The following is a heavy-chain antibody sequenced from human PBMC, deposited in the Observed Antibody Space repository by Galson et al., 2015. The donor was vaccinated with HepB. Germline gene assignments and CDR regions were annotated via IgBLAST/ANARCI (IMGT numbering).Heavy chain of an antibody. Sequence: SLRLSCAASEFTVSNNYMSWVRQAPGKGPEWVSLIYSNGNTRYADSVRGRFTISSDNSKNTLYLQMNSLTAEDTAVYYCMRRWQWGQGTLVIVSS. J-gene: IGHJ4*02. V-gene: IGHV3-53*01. CDR1: EFTVSNNY. D-gene: IGHD5-24*01. CDR2: IYSNGNT. CDR3: MRRWQ.